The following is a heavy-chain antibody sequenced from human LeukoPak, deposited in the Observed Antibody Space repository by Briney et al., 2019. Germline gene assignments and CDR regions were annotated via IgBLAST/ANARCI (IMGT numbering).Heavy chain of an antibody. CDR3: GRGGNGIDI. CDR1: GFTFSHYL. CDR2: INSDESNT. Sequence: PGGSLRLSCAASGFTFSHYLMHWVRQAPGKGLVWVSRINSDESNTNSYADSVKGRFTISRDNAKNTLYLQMNSLRAEDTAVYFCGRGGNGIDIWGQGTTVIVSS. D-gene: IGHD2-8*01. J-gene: IGHJ3*02. V-gene: IGHV3-74*01.